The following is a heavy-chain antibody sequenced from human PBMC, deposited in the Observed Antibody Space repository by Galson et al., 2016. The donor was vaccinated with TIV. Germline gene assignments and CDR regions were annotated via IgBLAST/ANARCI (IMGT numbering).Heavy chain of an antibody. V-gene: IGHV3-23*01. CDR3: AKTIDVSGVLINYFYYGMDV. D-gene: IGHD3-3*01. J-gene: IGHJ6*02. CDR2: ISATGGST. Sequence: SLRLSCAASGFTFSDFAMHWVRQAPGKGLEWVSSISATGGSTYYAGSVKGRFTTSRDNSNAHLSLQMSSLRAEDTAVYYRAKTIDVSGVLINYFYYGMDVWGHGTTVTVSS. CDR1: GFTFSDFA.